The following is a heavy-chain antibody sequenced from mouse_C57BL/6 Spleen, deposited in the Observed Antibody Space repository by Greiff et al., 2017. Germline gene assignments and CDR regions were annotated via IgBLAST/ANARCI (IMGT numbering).Heavy chain of an antibody. D-gene: IGHD2-1*01. CDR1: GYTFTSYW. J-gene: IGHJ2*01. V-gene: IGHV1-53*01. CDR3: ARERISGCGNAYYFDY. CDR2: INPSNGGT. Sequence: QVQLQQPGTELVTPGASVKLSCKASGYTFTSYWMHWVKQRPGQGLEWIGNINPSNGGTNYNEKFKSKATLTADKSSSTAYMQLSSLTSEDSAVYYCARERISGCGNAYYFDYWGQGTTRTVSS.